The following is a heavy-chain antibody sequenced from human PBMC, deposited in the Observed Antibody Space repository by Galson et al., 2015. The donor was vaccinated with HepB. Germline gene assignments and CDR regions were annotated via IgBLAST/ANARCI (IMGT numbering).Heavy chain of an antibody. CDR1: GFTFSSYS. J-gene: IGHJ4*02. CDR2: ISSSSSYI. V-gene: IGHV3-21*01. CDR3: ARGVLRYFVTDY. D-gene: IGHD3-9*01. Sequence: SLRLSCAASGFTFSSYSMNWVRQAPGKGLEWVSSISSSSSYIYYADSVKGRFTISRDNAKNSLYLQMNSLRAEDTAVYYCARGVLRYFVTDYWGQGTLVTVSS.